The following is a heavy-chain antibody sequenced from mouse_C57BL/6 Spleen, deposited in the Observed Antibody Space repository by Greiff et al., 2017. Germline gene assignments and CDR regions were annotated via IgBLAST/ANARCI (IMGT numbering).Heavy chain of an antibody. CDR2: ISDGGSYT. Sequence: EVKLVESGGGLVKPGGSLKLSCAASGFTFSSYAMSWVRQTPEKRLEWVATISDGGSYTYYPDNVKGRFTISRDNAKNNLYLQMSHLKSEDTAMYYCARDRGTSGWYFDVWGTGTTVTVSS. D-gene: IGHD3-1*01. V-gene: IGHV5-4*01. J-gene: IGHJ1*03. CDR1: GFTFSSYA. CDR3: ARDRGTSGWYFDV.